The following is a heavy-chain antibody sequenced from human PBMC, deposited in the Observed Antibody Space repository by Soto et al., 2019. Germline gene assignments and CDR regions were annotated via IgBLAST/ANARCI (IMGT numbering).Heavy chain of an antibody. CDR2: IYYSGST. D-gene: IGHD5-18*01. J-gene: IGHJ4*02. CDR3: ARVGGDTAMATAIDY. Sequence: QVQLQESGPGLVKPSQTLSLTCTVSGGSISSGGYYWSWIRQHPGKGLEWIVYIYYSGSTYYNPSLKSRVTISVDTSKNQFSLKLSSVTAADTAVYYCARVGGDTAMATAIDYWGQGTLVTVSS. V-gene: IGHV4-31*03. CDR1: GGSISSGGYY.